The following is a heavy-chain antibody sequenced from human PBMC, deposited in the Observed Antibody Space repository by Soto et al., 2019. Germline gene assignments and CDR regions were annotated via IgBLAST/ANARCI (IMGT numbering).Heavy chain of an antibody. J-gene: IGHJ2*01. Sequence: EVQLVESGGGLVQPGGSLRLSCAACGFTFSSYWMHWVRQAPGKGLVWVSRINSDGSSTSYADSVKGRFTISRDNAKNTLYLQMNSLRAEDTAVYYCARGGSLNWYFDLWGRGTLVTVSS. D-gene: IGHD1-26*01. V-gene: IGHV3-74*01. CDR3: ARGGSLNWYFDL. CDR2: INSDGSST. CDR1: GFTFSSYW.